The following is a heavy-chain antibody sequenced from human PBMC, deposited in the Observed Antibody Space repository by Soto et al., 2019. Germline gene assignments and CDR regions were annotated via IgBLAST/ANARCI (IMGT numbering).Heavy chain of an antibody. J-gene: IGHJ5*02. CDR2: IIPIFGTA. CDR3: ARAGDSGSSYNWFDP. Sequence: ASVKVSCKASGGTFSSYAISWVRQAPGQGLEWMGGIIPIFGTANYAQKFQGRVTITADESTSTAYMELSSLRSEDTAVYYCARAGDSGSSYNWFDPWGQGTLVTSPQ. D-gene: IGHD1-26*01. CDR1: GGTFSSYA. V-gene: IGHV1-69*13.